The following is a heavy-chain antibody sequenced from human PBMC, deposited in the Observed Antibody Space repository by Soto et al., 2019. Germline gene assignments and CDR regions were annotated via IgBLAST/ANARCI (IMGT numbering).Heavy chain of an antibody. CDR3: ARYRSSGSYVFGY. V-gene: IGHV1-3*01. D-gene: IGHD3-10*01. CDR2: INAGNGNT. J-gene: IGHJ4*02. CDR1: GYTFTSYA. Sequence: QVQLVQSGAEVKKPGASVKVSCKASGYTFTSYAMHWVRQAPGPRLEWMGWINAGNGNTKYSQKFQGRVTITRDTSASTAYMELSSLRSEDTAVYYCARYRSSGSYVFGYWGQGTLVTVSS.